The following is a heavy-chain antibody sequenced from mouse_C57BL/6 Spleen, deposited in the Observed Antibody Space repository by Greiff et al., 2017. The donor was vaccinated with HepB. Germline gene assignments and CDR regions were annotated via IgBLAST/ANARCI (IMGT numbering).Heavy chain of an antibody. D-gene: IGHD2-4*01. CDR3: ARQDYDYDMDY. V-gene: IGHV1-52*01. CDR1: GYTFTSYW. Sequence: QVQLQQPGAELVRPGSSVKLSCKASGYTFTSYWMHWVKQRPIQGLEWIGNIDPSDSETHYNQKFKDKATLTVDKSSSTAYMQLSSLTSEDSAVYYCARQDYDYDMDYWGQGTSVTVSS. CDR2: IDPSDSET. J-gene: IGHJ4*01.